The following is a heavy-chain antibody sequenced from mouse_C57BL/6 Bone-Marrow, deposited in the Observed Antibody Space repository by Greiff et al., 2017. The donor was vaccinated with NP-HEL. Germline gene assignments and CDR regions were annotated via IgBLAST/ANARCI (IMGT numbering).Heavy chain of an antibody. Sequence: EVHLVESGGGLVQPGGSMKLSCAASGFTFSDAWMDWVRQSPEKGLEWVAEIRNKANNHATYYAESVTGRFTISRDDSKSSVYLQMNSLRAEDTGIYYCTGVDGYSPAWFAYWGQGTLVTVSA. CDR2: IRNKANNHAT. CDR1: GFTFSDAW. V-gene: IGHV6-6*01. CDR3: TGVDGYSPAWFAY. D-gene: IGHD2-3*01. J-gene: IGHJ3*01.